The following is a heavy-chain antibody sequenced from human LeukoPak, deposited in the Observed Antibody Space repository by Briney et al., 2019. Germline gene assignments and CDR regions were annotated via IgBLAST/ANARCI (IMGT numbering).Heavy chain of an antibody. Sequence: GGSLRLSCAASGFTVNSNYMSWVRHTPGKGLEWVSLIYTGGSTYYADSVGGRFTISRDNSKNTLYLQMNSLRPEDTVIYYCARGFGKAAADVFGGYTMDVWGQGTTVTVSS. CDR1: GFTVNSNY. D-gene: IGHD6-13*01. CDR2: IYTGGST. J-gene: IGHJ6*02. CDR3: ARGFGKAAADVFGGYTMDV. V-gene: IGHV3-66*02.